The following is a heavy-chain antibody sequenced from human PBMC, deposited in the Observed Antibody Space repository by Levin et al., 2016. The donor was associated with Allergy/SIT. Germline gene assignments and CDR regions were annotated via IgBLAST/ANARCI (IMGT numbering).Heavy chain of an antibody. CDR2: ISWNSGSI. D-gene: IGHD3-10*01. V-gene: IGHV3-9*01. CDR1: GFTFDDYA. Sequence: SLKISCAASGFTFDDYAMHWVRQAPGKGLEWVSGISWNSGSIGYADSVKGRFTISRDNAKNSLYLQMNSLRAEDTALYYCARALWLGHYYYGMDVWGQGTTVTVSS. J-gene: IGHJ6*02. CDR3: ARALWLGHYYYGMDV.